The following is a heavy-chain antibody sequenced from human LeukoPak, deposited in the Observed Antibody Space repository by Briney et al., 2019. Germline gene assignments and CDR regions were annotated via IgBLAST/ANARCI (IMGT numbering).Heavy chain of an antibody. J-gene: IGHJ4*02. D-gene: IGHD1-26*01. CDR2: IYYSGST. Sequence: PSETLSLTCTVSGGSISSYYWSWIRQPPGKGLEWIGYIYYSGSTNYNPSLKSRVTISVDTSKNQFSLKLSSATAADTAVYYCARSLGSGSYRMFDYWGQGTLVTVSS. CDR3: ARSLGSGSYRMFDY. CDR1: GGSISSYY. V-gene: IGHV4-59*01.